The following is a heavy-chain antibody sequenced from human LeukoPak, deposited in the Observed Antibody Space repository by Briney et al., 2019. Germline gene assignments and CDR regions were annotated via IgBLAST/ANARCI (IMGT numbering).Heavy chain of an antibody. J-gene: IGHJ4*02. CDR1: GFTFDDYA. CDR2: IGGDGDNT. V-gene: IGHV3-43*02. Sequence: GGSLRLSCAASGFTFDDYAMHWVRQAPGKSLEWVSLIGGDGDNTFYTDSVKGRFTISRDNSKNSLYLQMNSLRTEDTALYYCAKDILSGFIDYWGQGTLVTVSS. CDR3: AKDILSGFIDY. D-gene: IGHD5-12*01.